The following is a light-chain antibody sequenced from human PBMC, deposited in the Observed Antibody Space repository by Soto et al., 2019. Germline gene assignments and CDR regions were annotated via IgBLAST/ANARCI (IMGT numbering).Light chain of an antibody. J-gene: IGLJ3*02. CDR3: QSADSSGFSAV. Sequence: SYELTQPPSVSVSPGQTARITCSGDALPKQYAYWYQQKPGQAPVLVIYKDSERPSGIPERFSGSSSGTTVTLTISGVQAEDEADYYCQSADSSGFSAVFGGGTKLTVL. CDR2: KDS. V-gene: IGLV3-25*03. CDR1: ALPKQY.